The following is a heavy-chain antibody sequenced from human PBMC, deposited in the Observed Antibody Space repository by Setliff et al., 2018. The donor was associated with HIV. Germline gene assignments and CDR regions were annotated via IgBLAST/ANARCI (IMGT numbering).Heavy chain of an antibody. D-gene: IGHD4-17*01. CDR1: DDSFSNYD. J-gene: IGHJ3*02. CDR3: ASFQTTVHAFDI. V-gene: IGHV4-4*09. CDR2: ISSSGTT. Sequence: PSETLSLTCVVSDDSFSNYDWTWIRQSPGKALEWIGYISSSGTTTYNPSLRSRVTISIETSNTRFSLWLRSATAADTATYYCASFQTTVHAFDIWGQGTMVTVSS.